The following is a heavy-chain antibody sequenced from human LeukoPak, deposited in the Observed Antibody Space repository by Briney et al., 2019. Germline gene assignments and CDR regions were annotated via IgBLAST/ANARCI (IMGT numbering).Heavy chain of an antibody. V-gene: IGHV3-48*03. CDR1: GFIFSSYE. D-gene: IGHD5-12*01. CDR3: ARDLGTHGGYVDP. Sequence: GGSLRLSCAASGFIFSSYEMNWVRQAPGKGLEWVSYISTSDSTMYYADSVKGRFTIPRDNAKNSLYLQMDSLRVEDTGIYYCARDLGTHGGYVDPWGQGTLVTVSS. CDR2: ISTSDSTM. J-gene: IGHJ5*02.